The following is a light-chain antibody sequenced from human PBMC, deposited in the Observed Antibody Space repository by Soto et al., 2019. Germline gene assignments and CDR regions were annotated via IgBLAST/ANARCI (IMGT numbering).Light chain of an antibody. Sequence: QSVLTQPASVSGSPGQSITISCTGTSSDVGSYNLVSWYQQHPGKAPKLMIYEGSKRPSGFSNRFSGSKSGNTASLTISGLQAEDEADYHCCSYAGSSTWVFGTGTKVTVL. CDR3: CSYAGSSTWV. CDR2: EGS. V-gene: IGLV2-23*01. J-gene: IGLJ1*01. CDR1: SSDVGSYNL.